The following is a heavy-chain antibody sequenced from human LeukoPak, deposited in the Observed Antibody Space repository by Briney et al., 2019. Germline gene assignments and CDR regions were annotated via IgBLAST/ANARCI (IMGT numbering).Heavy chain of an antibody. CDR2: IYTSGST. V-gene: IGHV4-4*07. J-gene: IGHJ4*02. CDR1: GGSISSYY. Sequence: SETLSLTCTVSGGSISSYYWSWIRQPAGKGLEWIGRIYTSGSTNYNPSLKSRVTMSVDTSKNQFSLKLSSVTVADTAVYYCARVVAIAAAGKENYFDYWGQGTLVTVSS. CDR3: ARVVAIAAAGKENYFDY. D-gene: IGHD6-13*01.